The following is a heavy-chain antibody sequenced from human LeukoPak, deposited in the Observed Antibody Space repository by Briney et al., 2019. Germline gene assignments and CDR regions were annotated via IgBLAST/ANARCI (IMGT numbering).Heavy chain of an antibody. V-gene: IGHV4-34*01. CDR1: GGSFSGYY. CDR2: INHSGST. D-gene: IGHD2-21*02. CDR3: ARRSCGGDCYHFDY. J-gene: IGHJ4*02. Sequence: PSETLSLTCAVYGGSFSGYYWSWIRQPPGKGLEWIGEINHSGSTNYNPSLKSRVTISVDTSKNQFSLKLSSVTAADTAVYYCARRSCGGDCYHFDYWGQGTLVTVSS.